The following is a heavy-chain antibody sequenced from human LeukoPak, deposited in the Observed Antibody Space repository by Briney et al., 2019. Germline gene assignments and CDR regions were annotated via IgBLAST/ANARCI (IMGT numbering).Heavy chain of an antibody. CDR3: ARAYVDTAMDSDY. CDR2: ISYDGSNK. D-gene: IGHD5-18*01. J-gene: IGHJ4*02. V-gene: IGHV3-30*04. Sequence: GTSLRLSCAASGFTFISYAIHWVRQAPGKGLEWVAVISYDGSNKYYADSVKGRFTISRDNSKNTLYLQMNSLRAEDTAVYYCARAYVDTAMDSDYWGQGTLVTVSS. CDR1: GFTFISYA.